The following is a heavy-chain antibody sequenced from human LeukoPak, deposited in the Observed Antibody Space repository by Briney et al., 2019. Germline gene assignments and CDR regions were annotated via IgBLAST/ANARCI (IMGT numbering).Heavy chain of an antibody. V-gene: IGHV1-46*01. CDR2: INPSGGST. D-gene: IGHD1-26*01. CDR3: ARGGWEQRRHYMDV. J-gene: IGHJ6*03. Sequence: ASVKVSCKASGYTYTGYYMHWVRQAPGQGLEWMGIINPSGGSTSYAQKFQGRVTMTRDMSTSTAYMELSSLRSEDTAVYYCARGGWEQRRHYMDVWGKGTTVTISS. CDR1: GYTYTGYY.